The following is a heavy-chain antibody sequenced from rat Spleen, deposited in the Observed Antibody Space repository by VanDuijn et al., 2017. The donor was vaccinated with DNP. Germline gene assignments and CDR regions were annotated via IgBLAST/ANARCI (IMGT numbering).Heavy chain of an antibody. J-gene: IGHJ2*01. CDR3: ASWAPIAPLSTSNY. Sequence: EVQLVESGGGLVQPGRSLKLSCAASGFTFSDYYMAWVRQAPAKGLEWVAYIGSPAYAPYYGDSVKGRFTISRDNAENTGYLQMSSLRSEDTATYYCASWAPIAPLSTSNYWGQGVMVTVSS. V-gene: IGHV5-22*01. CDR2: IGSPAYAP. CDR1: GFTFSDYY. D-gene: IGHD1-2*01.